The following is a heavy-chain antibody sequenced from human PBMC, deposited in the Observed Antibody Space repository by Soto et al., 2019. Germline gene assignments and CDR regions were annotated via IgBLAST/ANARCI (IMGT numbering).Heavy chain of an antibody. Sequence: PGESLKISCKVSGYTFTSNWIAWVRQMPGKGLERMGIIYPSDSDTRYSPSFQGQVTISADKSISTAYLQWSSLKASDTAMYYCARGSGYHNYWGQGTLVTVSS. D-gene: IGHD5-12*01. J-gene: IGHJ4*02. V-gene: IGHV5-51*01. CDR1: GYTFTSNW. CDR2: IYPSDSDT. CDR3: ARGSGYHNY.